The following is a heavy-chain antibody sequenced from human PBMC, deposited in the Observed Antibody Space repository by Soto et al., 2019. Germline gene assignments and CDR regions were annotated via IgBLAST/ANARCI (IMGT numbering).Heavy chain of an antibody. CDR1: DYAFSAFG. V-gene: IGHV1-18*01. D-gene: IGHD3-10*01. CDR2: IVAGSGNT. Sequence: QVQLVQSGAEVTKPGASVKLSCKTSDYAFSAFGLSWVRQAPGQGLQWMGWIVAGSGNTVYANNFQGRVTVTTDRSKNTGYMELRSLTSDDTALYYCARVAGYGSGSRHFDTWGQGTLVTVSS. CDR3: ARVAGYGSGSRHFDT. J-gene: IGHJ4*02.